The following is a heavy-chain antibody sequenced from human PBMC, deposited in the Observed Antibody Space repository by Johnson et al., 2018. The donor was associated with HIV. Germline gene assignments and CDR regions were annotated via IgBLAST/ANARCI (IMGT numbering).Heavy chain of an antibody. Sequence: EVQLVESGGGLVQPGGSLRLSCAASGFTFSSYAMHWVRQAPGKGLEYVSAISSNGGSTYYANSVKGRFTISRDNSKNTLYLQMGSLRAEDMAVYYCAREDSAFDIWGQGTMVTVSS. CDR1: GFTFSSYA. CDR2: ISSNGGST. V-gene: IGHV3-64*01. CDR3: AREDSAFDI. J-gene: IGHJ3*02.